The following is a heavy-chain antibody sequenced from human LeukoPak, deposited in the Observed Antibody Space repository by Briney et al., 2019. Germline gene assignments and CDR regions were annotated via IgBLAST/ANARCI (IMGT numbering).Heavy chain of an antibody. CDR1: GGSLNGFY. CDR3: ARDSPDGYTSGHYFYYLDV. D-gene: IGHD5-18*01. CDR2: IHSGGTT. V-gene: IGHV4-4*07. Sequence: SETLSLTCTVSGGSLNGFYWAWIRQPAGRGLEWIGRIHSGGTTNYNPSLESRLTFSLDTSQNHFSLRLNSVTAADTAVYYCARDSPDGYTSGHYFYYLDVRGKGTTVTVSS. J-gene: IGHJ6*03.